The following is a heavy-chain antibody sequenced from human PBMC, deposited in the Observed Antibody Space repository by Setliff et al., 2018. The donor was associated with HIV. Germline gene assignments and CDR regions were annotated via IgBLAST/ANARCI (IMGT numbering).Heavy chain of an antibody. J-gene: IGHJ6*02. D-gene: IGHD5-12*01. CDR2: ISSSSSYI. CDR3: AREALSRDGYSYYYGMDV. CDR1: GFTFSSYS. Sequence: GGSLRLSCAASGFTFSSYSMNWVRQAPGKGLEWVSSISSSSSYIYYADSVKGRFTISRDNAKNSLYLQMNSLRAEDTAVYYCAREALSRDGYSYYYGMDVWGQGTTVTVSS. V-gene: IGHV3-21*01.